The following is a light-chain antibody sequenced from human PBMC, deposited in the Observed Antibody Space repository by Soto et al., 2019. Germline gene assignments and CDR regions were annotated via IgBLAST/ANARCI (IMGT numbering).Light chain of an antibody. CDR2: DAS. CDR3: QQRSNWPLNT. V-gene: IGKV3-11*01. J-gene: IGKJ5*01. CDR1: QSVSSN. Sequence: IVLTQSPATLSLSPGERATLSCMASQSVSSNLAWYQQKPGQAPRLLILDASNRATGTPARFSGSGSGTDFTLTISSLEPEDFAVYYCQQRSNWPLNTFGQGTRLEIK.